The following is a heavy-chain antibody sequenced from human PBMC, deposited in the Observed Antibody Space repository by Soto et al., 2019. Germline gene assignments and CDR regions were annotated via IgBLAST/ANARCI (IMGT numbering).Heavy chain of an antibody. D-gene: IGHD3-9*01. CDR1: GFPFSSYW. Sequence: DVQLVESGGDLVQRGGSLRLSCAASGFPFSSYWMHWVRHTPGKGLXXVARISGDGVTTYYADSVTGRFTVSRDNAKNTLSLQISGLRAEDTAVYYCAREYYGLLTGYYTDYWGQGTLVSVSS. CDR3: AREYYGLLTGYYTDY. J-gene: IGHJ4*02. CDR2: ISGDGVTT. V-gene: IGHV3-74*01.